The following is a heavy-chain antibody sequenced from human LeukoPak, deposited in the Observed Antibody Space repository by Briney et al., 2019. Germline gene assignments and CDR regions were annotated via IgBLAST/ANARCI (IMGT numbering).Heavy chain of an antibody. CDR1: GYTFTGYC. CDR2: INPNSGGT. D-gene: IGHD3-9*01. J-gene: IGHJ3*02. Sequence: GASVKVSCKASGYTFTGYCMHWVRQAPGQGLEWMGWINPNSGGTNYAQKFQGWVTMTRDTSISTAYMELSRLRSDDTPVYYCASFDWRGRYEHDAFDIWGQGTMVTVSS. CDR3: ASFDWRGRYEHDAFDI. V-gene: IGHV1-2*04.